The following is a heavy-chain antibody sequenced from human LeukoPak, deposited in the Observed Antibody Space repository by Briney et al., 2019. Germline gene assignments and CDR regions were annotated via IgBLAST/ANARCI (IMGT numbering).Heavy chain of an antibody. CDR3: ARCILGGSCYYFDY. D-gene: IGHD2-15*01. V-gene: IGHV4-4*08. CDR2: IYDTEHS. J-gene: IGHJ4*02. Sequence: SETLSLTCTVSGDSISGYFWSWIRLPPGKGLEWIGYIYDTEHSNYTPSLRRRVTISIDTSKNQFSLNLSSVTAADTAVYYCARCILGGSCYYFDYWGRGTQVSVSS. CDR1: GDSISGYF.